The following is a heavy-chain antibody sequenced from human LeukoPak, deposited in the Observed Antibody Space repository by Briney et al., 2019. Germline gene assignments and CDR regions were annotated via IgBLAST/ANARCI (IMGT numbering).Heavy chain of an antibody. Sequence: ASVKVSCKASGYTFTSYGISWVRQAPGQGLEWMGWISAYNGNTNYAQKLQGRVTMTTDTSTSTAYMELRSLRSDDTAVYYCARDNIVVVPAAPGGNWFDPWGQGTLVTVSS. CDR1: GYTFTSYG. CDR3: ARDNIVVVPAAPGGNWFDP. CDR2: ISAYNGNT. V-gene: IGHV1-18*01. D-gene: IGHD2-2*01. J-gene: IGHJ5*02.